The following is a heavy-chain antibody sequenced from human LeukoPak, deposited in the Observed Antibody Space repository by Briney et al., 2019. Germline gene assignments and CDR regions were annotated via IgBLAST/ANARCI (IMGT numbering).Heavy chain of an antibody. CDR3: AGWQWLAPYYYYYMDV. CDR1: GFTFSSYE. V-gene: IGHV3-48*03. CDR2: ISSSGSTI. J-gene: IGHJ6*03. D-gene: IGHD6-19*01. Sequence: GGSLRLSCAASGFTFSSYEMNWVRQAPGKGLEWVSYISSSGSTIYYADSVKGRFTISRDNAKNPLYLQMNSLRAEDTAVYYRAGWQWLAPYYYYYMDVWGKGTTVTVSS.